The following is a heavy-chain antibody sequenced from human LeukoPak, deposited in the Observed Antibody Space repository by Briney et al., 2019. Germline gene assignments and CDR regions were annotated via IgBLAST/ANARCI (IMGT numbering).Heavy chain of an antibody. Sequence: SETLSLTCTVSGYSISSGYYWGWIRQPPGKGLEWIGSIYHSGSTYYNPSLKSRVTISVDTSKSQFSLKLSSVTAADTAVYYCVAFEGTASFDIWGQGTMVTVSS. CDR3: VAFEGTASFDI. J-gene: IGHJ3*02. CDR1: GYSISSGYY. CDR2: IYHSGST. D-gene: IGHD3-16*01. V-gene: IGHV4-38-2*02.